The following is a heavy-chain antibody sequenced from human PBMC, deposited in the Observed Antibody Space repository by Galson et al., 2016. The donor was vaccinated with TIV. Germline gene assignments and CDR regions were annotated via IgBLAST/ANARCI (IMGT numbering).Heavy chain of an antibody. CDR1: GVSLHTDGMC. CDR3: ARISGYYDSSGHYIPRSFDY. J-gene: IGHJ4*02. D-gene: IGHD3-22*01. V-gene: IGHV2-70*11. CDR2: IDWDDDK. Sequence: PALVKPTQTLTLTCTFSGVSLHTDGMCVNWIRQPPGKALEWLARIDWDDDKSYTSSLKTRLTISKDTSKNQVVLTMTNMDPVDTATYYCARISGYYDSSGHYIPRSFDYWGQGILVTVSS.